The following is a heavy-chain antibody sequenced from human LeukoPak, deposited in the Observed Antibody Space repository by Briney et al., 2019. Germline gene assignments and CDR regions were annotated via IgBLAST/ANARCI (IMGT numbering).Heavy chain of an antibody. J-gene: IGHJ4*02. CDR3: AKEMGITMVRGGDY. CDR2: ISYDGSNK. CDR1: GFTFSSYG. V-gene: IGHV3-30*18. Sequence: PGGSLRLSCAASGFTFSSYGMHWVRQAPGKGLEWVAVISYDGSNKYYADSVKGRFTISRDNSKNTLYLQMNSLRAEDTAVYYCAKEMGITMVRGGDYWGQGTLVTVSS. D-gene: IGHD3-10*01.